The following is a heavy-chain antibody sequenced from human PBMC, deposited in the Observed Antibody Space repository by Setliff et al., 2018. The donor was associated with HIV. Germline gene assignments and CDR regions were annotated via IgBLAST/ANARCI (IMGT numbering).Heavy chain of an antibody. CDR2: INDSGTT. CDR1: GGSFRGYY. V-gene: IGHV4-34*01. J-gene: IGHJ3*02. CDR3: ARSTWTRFGGALTQLWPQRGAFDI. Sequence: TSETLSLTCDVYGGSFRGYYWSWIRQYPGKGLERIAEINDSGTTTSNPSLKSRVTISLDTPKNQFSLKLNSVTAADTAVYYCARSTWTRFGGALTQLWPQRGAFDIWGQGTKVTVSS. D-gene: IGHD5-18*01.